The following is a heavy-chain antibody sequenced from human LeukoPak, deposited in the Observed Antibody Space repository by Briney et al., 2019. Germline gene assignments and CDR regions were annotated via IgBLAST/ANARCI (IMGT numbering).Heavy chain of an antibody. V-gene: IGHV4-39*01. CDR2: IYYSGST. J-gene: IGHJ4*02. CDR1: GGSISSSSYY. Sequence: YPSETLSLTCTVSGGSISSSSYYWGWIRQPPGKGLEWIGSIYYSGSTYYNPSLKSRVTISVDTSKNQFSLKLSSVTAADTAVYYCARQREIDYLLNYWGQGTLVTVSS. D-gene: IGHD4-11*01. CDR3: ARQREIDYLLNY.